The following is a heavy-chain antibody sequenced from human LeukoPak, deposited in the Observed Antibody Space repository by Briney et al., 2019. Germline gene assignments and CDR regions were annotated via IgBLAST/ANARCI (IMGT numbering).Heavy chain of an antibody. J-gene: IGHJ4*02. CDR2: IYYSGST. V-gene: IGHV4-39*01. D-gene: IGHD2-15*01. CDR1: GGSISTNGYY. Sequence: PSETLSLTCTVSGGSISTNGYYWGWIRQPPGEGLEWIGIIYYSGSTYYNPSLKSRVTLSVDASRNQFSLKLSSVTAADTAVYYCARLSYCIRGTCFHDYWGQGTLVTVSS. CDR3: ARLSYCIRGTCFHDY.